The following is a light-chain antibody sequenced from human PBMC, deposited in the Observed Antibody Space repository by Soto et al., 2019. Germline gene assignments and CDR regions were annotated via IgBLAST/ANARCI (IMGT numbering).Light chain of an antibody. Sequence: DIQVTQSPSSLSASVGDRVTTTCRASQSISIYLGWYQQKPGKAPKLLIYAASNLQSGVPSRFSGSGSGTDFTLTISSLQPEDFATYYCQQSYSTPWTFGQGTKVEIK. CDR1: QSISIY. V-gene: IGKV1-39*01. J-gene: IGKJ1*01. CDR2: AAS. CDR3: QQSYSTPWT.